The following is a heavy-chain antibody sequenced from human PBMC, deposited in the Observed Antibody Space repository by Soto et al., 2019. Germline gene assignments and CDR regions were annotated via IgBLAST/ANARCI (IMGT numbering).Heavy chain of an antibody. D-gene: IGHD3-3*01. V-gene: IGHV3-7*03. CDR2: IKQDGSEK. CDR3: ADGGEWSFNFEY. J-gene: IGHJ4*02. Sequence: PGGSLRLSCAASGFTFSSYWMSWVRQAPGKGLEWVVNIKQDGSEKYYVDSVKGRFTISRDNAKNSLYLQMNNLRVEDKAVYYCADGGEWSFNFEYWGQGTLVTVSS. CDR1: GFTFSSYW.